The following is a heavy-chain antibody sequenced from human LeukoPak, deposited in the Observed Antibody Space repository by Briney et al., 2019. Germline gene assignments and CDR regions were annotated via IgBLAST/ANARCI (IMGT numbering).Heavy chain of an antibody. J-gene: IGHJ4*02. CDR2: IYYIGST. Sequence: PSETLSLTCTVSGGSISSYYWSWIRQPPGKGLEWIGYIYYIGSTKYNPSLKSRLTITVDTSKNQFSLNLSPVTAADTAVYYCARDGSSWSFDYWGQGSLVTVSS. V-gene: IGHV4-59*01. CDR3: ARDGSSWSFDY. CDR1: GGSISSYY. D-gene: IGHD6-13*01.